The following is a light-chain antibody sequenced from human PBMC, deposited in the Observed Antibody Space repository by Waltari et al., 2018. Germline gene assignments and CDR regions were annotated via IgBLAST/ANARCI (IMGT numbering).Light chain of an antibody. Sequence: QSALTQPRSVSGSPGLSVTVSCTGTSSDVGGYDSVSWYQPHPGKAPKLMIYDVTTRPSGVPDRFSGSKSGNTASLTISGLQAEDEADYYCCSYAGSYTYVFGTGTKVTVL. J-gene: IGLJ1*01. CDR3: CSYAGSYTYV. V-gene: IGLV2-11*01. CDR2: DVT. CDR1: SSDVGGYDS.